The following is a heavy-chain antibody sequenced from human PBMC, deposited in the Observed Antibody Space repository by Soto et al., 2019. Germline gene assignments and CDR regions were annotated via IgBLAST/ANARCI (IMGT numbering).Heavy chain of an antibody. J-gene: IGHJ4*02. CDR2: ISGSGGST. Sequence: PGGSLRLSCAASGFTFSSYAMTWVRQAPGKGLEWVSDISGSGGSTYYVDSVKGRFTISRDNSKNTLYLQMNSLRAEDTAVYYCAKEPRARSGYSPDYGGQETLFTVS. V-gene: IGHV3-23*01. D-gene: IGHD3-3*01. CDR1: GFTFSSYA. CDR3: AKEPRARSGYSPDY.